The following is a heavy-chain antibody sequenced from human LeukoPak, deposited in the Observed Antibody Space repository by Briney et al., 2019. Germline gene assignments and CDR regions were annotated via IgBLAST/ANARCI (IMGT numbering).Heavy chain of an antibody. CDR2: IRYDGSDK. CDR3: AKGRDKGNYYFDY. CDR1: GFTFSSYG. D-gene: IGHD1-7*01. J-gene: IGHJ4*02. Sequence: GGSLRLSCAASGFTFSSYGMHWVRQAPGKGLEWVAFIRYDGSDKDYVDSVKGRFTISRDNSKNTLYLQMNSLRAEDTAVYYCAKGRDKGNYYFDYWGQVTLVTVSS. V-gene: IGHV3-30*02.